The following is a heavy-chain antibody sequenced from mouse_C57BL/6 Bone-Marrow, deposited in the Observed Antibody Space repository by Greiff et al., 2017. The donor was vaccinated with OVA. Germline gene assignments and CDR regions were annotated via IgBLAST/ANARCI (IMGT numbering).Heavy chain of an antibody. CDR1: EYEFPSHD. J-gene: IGHJ3*01. V-gene: IGHV5-2*01. CDR2: INSDGGST. Sequence: DVKLVESGGGLVQPGESLKLSCESNEYEFPSHDMSWVRQTPEKRLELVAAINSDGGSTYYPDTMERRFIITRDNTKKTLYLQMSSLRSEDTALYYCARHYDGYYVLAYWGQGTLVTVSA. CDR3: ARHYDGYYVLAY. D-gene: IGHD2-3*01.